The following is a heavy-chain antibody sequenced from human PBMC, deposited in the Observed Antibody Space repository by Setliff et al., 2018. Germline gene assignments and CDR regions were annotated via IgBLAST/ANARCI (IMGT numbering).Heavy chain of an antibody. CDR3: VRGYCSGGSCADFDY. D-gene: IGHD2-15*01. CDR2: INTNTGFP. V-gene: IGHV7-4-1*02. Sequence: ASVKVSCKASGYTFTNYAMNWVRQAPGQGLEWMGWINTNTGFPTYAQGFTGRFVFSLDTSVSTAYLQISSVKAEDTAVYYCVRGYCSGGSCADFDYWGQGTLVTVSS. J-gene: IGHJ4*02. CDR1: GYTFTNYA.